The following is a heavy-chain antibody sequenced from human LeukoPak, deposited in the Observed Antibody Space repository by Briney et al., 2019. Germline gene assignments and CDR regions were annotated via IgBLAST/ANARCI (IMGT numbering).Heavy chain of an antibody. D-gene: IGHD3-9*01. Sequence: SETLSLTCTVSGGSISSYYWSWIRQPPGKGLEWIGYIYYSGSTNYNPSLKSRVTISVDTSKNQFSLKLSSVTAADTAVYYCARGPYYDILTGYSGPFDHWGQGTLVTVSS. CDR2: IYYSGST. CDR1: GGSISSYY. V-gene: IGHV4-59*01. J-gene: IGHJ4*02. CDR3: ARGPYYDILTGYSGPFDH.